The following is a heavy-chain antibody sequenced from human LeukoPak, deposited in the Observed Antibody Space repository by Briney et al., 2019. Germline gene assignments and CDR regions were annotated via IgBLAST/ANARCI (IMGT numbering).Heavy chain of an antibody. CDR1: GGSISSSSYY. V-gene: IGHV4-39*01. Sequence: SETLSLTCTVSGGSISSSSYYWGCIRQPPGQGLEWIGSIYYSGSTYYNPSLKSRVTISVDTSKHQFSLKLSSVTAADTAVYYCATQPLGGYPIYYFDYWGQGTLVSVPS. CDR2: IYYSGST. J-gene: IGHJ4*02. D-gene: IGHD5-12*01. CDR3: ATQPLGGYPIYYFDY.